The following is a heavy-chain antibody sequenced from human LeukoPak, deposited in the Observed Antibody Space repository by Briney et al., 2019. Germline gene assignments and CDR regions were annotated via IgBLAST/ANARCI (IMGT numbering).Heavy chain of an antibody. Sequence: ASVTVSCKASGYTFTSYGISWVRQAPGQGLEWMGWISAYNGNTNYAQKLQGRVTMTTDTSTSTAYMELRSLRSDDTAVYYCARDLPYCTNGVCYIDRYYYYGMDVWGQGTTVTVSS. CDR2: ISAYNGNT. CDR1: GYTFTSYG. J-gene: IGHJ6*02. V-gene: IGHV1-18*01. D-gene: IGHD2-8*01. CDR3: ARDLPYCTNGVCYIDRYYYYGMDV.